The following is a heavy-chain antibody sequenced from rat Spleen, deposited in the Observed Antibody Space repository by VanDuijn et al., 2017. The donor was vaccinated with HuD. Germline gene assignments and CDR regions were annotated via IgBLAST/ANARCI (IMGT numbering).Heavy chain of an antibody. CDR3: AKRDYDGYYPFAY. Sequence: EVNLVESGGGLVQSGRSLKLSCVASGFTFSRYWMYWIRQAPGKGLEWVSSITADGVGTYYPDSVKGRFTISRDNSENTVYLQMNSLRSEDTATYYCAKRDYDGYYPFAYWGQGTLVTVSS. CDR2: ITADGVGT. V-gene: IGHV5-58*01. J-gene: IGHJ3*01. CDR1: GFTFSRYW. D-gene: IGHD1-12*03.